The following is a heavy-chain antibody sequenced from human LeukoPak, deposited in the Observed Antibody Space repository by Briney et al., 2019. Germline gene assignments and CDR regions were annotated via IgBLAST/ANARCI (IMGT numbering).Heavy chain of an antibody. CDR3: ARSPYSGSYYPTCFDY. Sequence: ASVKVSCKASGYTFTSYGISWVRQAPRQGLEWMGWISAYNGNTNYAQKLQGRVTMTTDTSTSTAYMELRSLRSDDTAVYYCARSPYSGSYYPTCFDYWGQGTLVTVSS. CDR2: ISAYNGNT. CDR1: GYTFTSYG. J-gene: IGHJ4*02. D-gene: IGHD1-26*01. V-gene: IGHV1-18*01.